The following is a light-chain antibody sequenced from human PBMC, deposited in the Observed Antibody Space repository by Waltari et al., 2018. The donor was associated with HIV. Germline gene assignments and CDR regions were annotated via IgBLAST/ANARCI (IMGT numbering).Light chain of an antibody. V-gene: IGLV1-40*01. CDR2: GNN. Sequence: QSVLTQPPSVSGAPGPRVPISCTGSSPNIGAGSAVPWYQQAPGPAPKLLMHGNNNRPAVVPDRFSGSKSGTSASLAITGLQAEDEGDYHCQSYDDSLSGSVFGGGTKLTVL. J-gene: IGLJ3*02. CDR1: SPNIGAGSA. CDR3: QSYDDSLSGSV.